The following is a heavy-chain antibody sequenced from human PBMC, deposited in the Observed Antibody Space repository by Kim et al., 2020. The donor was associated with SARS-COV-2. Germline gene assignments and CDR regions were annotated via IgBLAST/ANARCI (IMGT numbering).Heavy chain of an antibody. D-gene: IGHD2-8*02. CDR3: ARDSAPLSNEPGDYG. CDR1: GFSLSSYS. Sequence: GGSLRLSCAASGFSLSSYSMNWVRQAPGKGLQWVSSISSSRHSIYSAASLRGRFSFSPSSAPFALSPHCRLLTVSSRSVYYCARDSAPLSNEPGDYG. V-gene: IGHV3-21*06. J-gene: IGHJ6*01. CDR2: ISSSRHSI.